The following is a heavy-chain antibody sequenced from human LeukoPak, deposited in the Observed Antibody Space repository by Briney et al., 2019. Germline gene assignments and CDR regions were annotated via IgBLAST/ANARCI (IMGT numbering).Heavy chain of an antibody. CDR2: ISYDGSNK. Sequence: GSLRLSCAASGFTFSSYGMHWVRQAPGKGLEWVAVISYDGSNKYYADSVKGRFTISRDNSKNTLYLQMNSLRAEDTAVYYCAKDSSSGYYWGLSTNYYYMDVWGKGTTVTVSS. D-gene: IGHD3-22*01. J-gene: IGHJ6*03. CDR3: AKDSSSGYYWGLSTNYYYMDV. V-gene: IGHV3-30*18. CDR1: GFTFSSYG.